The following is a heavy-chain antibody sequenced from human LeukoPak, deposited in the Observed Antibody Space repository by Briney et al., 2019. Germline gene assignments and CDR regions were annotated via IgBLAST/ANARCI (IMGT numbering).Heavy chain of an antibody. V-gene: IGHV4-38-2*02. D-gene: IGHD3-10*01. CDR2: IYHSGST. CDR1: GYSISSGYY. CDR3: ARSRGGGSNWFDP. J-gene: IGHJ5*02. Sequence: SETLSLTCTVSGYSISSGYYWGWIRQPPGKGLEWIGSIYHSGSTYYNPSLKSRVTISVDTSKNQFSLKLSSVTAADTAVYYCARSRGGGSNWFDPWGQGTLVTVSS.